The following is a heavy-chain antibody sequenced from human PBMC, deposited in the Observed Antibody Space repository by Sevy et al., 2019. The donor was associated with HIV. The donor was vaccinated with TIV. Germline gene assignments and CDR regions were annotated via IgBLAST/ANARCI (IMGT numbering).Heavy chain of an antibody. D-gene: IGHD1-1*01. J-gene: IGHJ4*02. CDR2: IFSDGITT. V-gene: IGHV3-33*01. Sequence: GESLKISCAASGFTFSNSGMHWVRQSPGKGLEWVACIFSDGITTYYGDSVKGRFTVFRDNSKSTLYLQINSLRVEDTALYYCARESPSDWNLDSWGQGTLVTVSS. CDR3: ARESPSDWNLDS. CDR1: GFTFSNSG.